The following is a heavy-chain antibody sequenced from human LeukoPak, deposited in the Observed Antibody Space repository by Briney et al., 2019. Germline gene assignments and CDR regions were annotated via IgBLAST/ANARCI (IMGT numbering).Heavy chain of an antibody. CDR2: INPNSGGT. J-gene: IGHJ3*01. V-gene: IGHV1-2*04. Sequence: ASVKVSCKASGYTFTNYYMHWVRQAPGQGLEWMGWINPNSGGTNYAQKFQGWVTMTRDTSISTAYMELSRLRSDDTAVYYCARDSTGDAFDLWGQGTMVTVSS. CDR3: ARDSTGDAFDL. D-gene: IGHD2-8*02. CDR1: GYTFTNYY.